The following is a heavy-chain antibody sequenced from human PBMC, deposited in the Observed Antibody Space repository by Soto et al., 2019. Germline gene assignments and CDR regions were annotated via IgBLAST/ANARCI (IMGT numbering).Heavy chain of an antibody. CDR2: INSDGSST. V-gene: IGHV3-74*01. Sequence: GGSLRLSCAASGFTFSSYWMHWVRQAPGKGLVWVSRINSDGSSTSYADSVKGRFTISRDNAKNTLYLQMNSLRAEDTAVYYCAFRASYYDSSGYFDYWGQGNLVTVSS. CDR3: AFRASYYDSSGYFDY. D-gene: IGHD3-22*01. CDR1: GFTFSSYW. J-gene: IGHJ4*02.